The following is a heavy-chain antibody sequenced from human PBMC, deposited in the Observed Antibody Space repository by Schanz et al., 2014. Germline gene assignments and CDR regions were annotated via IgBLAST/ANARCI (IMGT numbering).Heavy chain of an antibody. CDR1: GFTFSGYW. Sequence: EVQLVESGGGLVQPGGSLRLSCAASGFTFSGYWMSWVRQAPGEGLVWVANIKLDGSEKYYVDSVKGRFTISRDNSKNKLYLHMNRLRPAATAVYYCAKEGSIYWDRSVDYWGQGTLVTVSS. V-gene: IGHV3-7*01. CDR3: AKEGSIYWDRSVDY. J-gene: IGHJ4*02. D-gene: IGHD1-26*01. CDR2: IKLDGSEK.